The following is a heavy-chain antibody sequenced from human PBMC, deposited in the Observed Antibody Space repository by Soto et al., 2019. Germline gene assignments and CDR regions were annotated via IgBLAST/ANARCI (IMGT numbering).Heavy chain of an antibody. Sequence: QVQLQESGPGLVKPSQTLSLTCTVSGGSISSGDYYWSWIRQPPGKGLEWIGSIYYSGSTYYNPSLKRRITVSVXTSKNQFSLKLNSVTAADTAVYYCASRHSSPYFDYWGQGTLVTVSS. D-gene: IGHD6-13*01. CDR3: ASRHSSPYFDY. CDR2: IYYSGST. CDR1: GGSISSGDYY. J-gene: IGHJ4*02. V-gene: IGHV4-30-4*01.